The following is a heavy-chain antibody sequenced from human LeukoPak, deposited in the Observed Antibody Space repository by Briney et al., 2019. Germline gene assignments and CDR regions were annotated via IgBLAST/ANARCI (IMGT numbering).Heavy chain of an antibody. CDR2: VNPNSGGT. J-gene: IGHJ4*02. D-gene: IGHD3-22*01. CDR1: GYTFTGYY. Sequence: ASVKVSCKASGYTFTGYYMHWVRQAPGQGLEWMGRVNPNSGGTNYAQKFQGRVTMTRDTSISTAYMELSRLRSDDTAVYYCARASYYYDSNGYSYYFDYWGQGTLVTVSS. V-gene: IGHV1-2*06. CDR3: ARASYYYDSNGYSYYFDY.